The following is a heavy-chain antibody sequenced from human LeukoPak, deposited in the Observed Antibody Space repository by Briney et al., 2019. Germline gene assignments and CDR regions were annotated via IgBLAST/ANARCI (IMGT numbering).Heavy chain of an antibody. CDR3: AKVGGDYYSSGNYLSYYYYDKDV. J-gene: IGHJ6*03. CDR1: GFTFSSYA. CDR2: ISGSGGST. D-gene: IGHD3-10*01. V-gene: IGHV3-23*01. Sequence: GGSLTLSCAASGFTFSSYAMSWVRQTPGKGLEWVSAISGSGGSTYYADSVKGRFTISRDNAKNTLYLQMNSLRAEDTAVYYCAKVGGDYYSSGNYLSYYYYDKDVWGKGTTVTVSS.